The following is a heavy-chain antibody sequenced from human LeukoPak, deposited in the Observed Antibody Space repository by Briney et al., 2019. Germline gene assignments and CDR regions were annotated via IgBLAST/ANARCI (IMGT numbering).Heavy chain of an antibody. D-gene: IGHD3-3*01. CDR1: GYAFTNYD. CDR2: IIPILGIA. J-gene: IGHJ4*02. CDR3: ARSNDDLSFDY. Sequence: ASVKVSCKASGYAFTNYDINWVRQAPGQGLEWMGGIIPILGIANYAQKFQGRVTITADKSTSTAYMELSSLRSEDTAVYYCARSNDDLSFDYWGQGTLVTVSS. V-gene: IGHV1-69*10.